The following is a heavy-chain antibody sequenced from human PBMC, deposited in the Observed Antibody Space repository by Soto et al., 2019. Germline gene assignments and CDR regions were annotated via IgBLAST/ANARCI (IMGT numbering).Heavy chain of an antibody. D-gene: IGHD3-22*01. V-gene: IGHV1-46*01. CDR1: GYTFTSYY. J-gene: IGHJ5*01. Sequence: ASVKVSCKASGYTFTSYYMHWVRQAPGQGLEWMGIINPSGGSTSYAQKFQGRVTMTRDTSTSTVYMELSSLRSEDTAVYYCARGEGRYGYDSSGYYEFDSWGQGTLVTVSS. CDR3: ARGEGRYGYDSSGYYEFDS. CDR2: INPSGGST.